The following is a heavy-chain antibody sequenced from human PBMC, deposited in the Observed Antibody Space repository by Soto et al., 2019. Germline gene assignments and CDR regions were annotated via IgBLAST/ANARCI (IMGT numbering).Heavy chain of an antibody. J-gene: IGHJ5*02. D-gene: IGHD3-3*01. CDR1: GFTFSSYA. Sequence: GGSLRLSCAASGFTFSSYAMHWVRQAPGKGLEWVAVISYDGSNKYYADSVKGRFTISRDNSKNTLYLQMNSLRAEDTAVYYYARDPSYFWSGYLTPLGWFDPWGQGTLVTVSS. CDR3: ARDPSYFWSGYLTPLGWFDP. CDR2: ISYDGSNK. V-gene: IGHV3-30-3*01.